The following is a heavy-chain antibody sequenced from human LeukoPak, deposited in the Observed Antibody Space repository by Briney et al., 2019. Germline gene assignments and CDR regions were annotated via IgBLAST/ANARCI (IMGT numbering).Heavy chain of an antibody. J-gene: IGHJ4*02. Sequence: SDTLSLTCAVSGWSFSGYCWSWIRQPPGKGLEWIGEINHSGSTNYNPSLNSRVTISVDTSKNQFSLKLSSVTVADTAVYYCARIAVAGNPFDYWGQGTLVTVSS. CDR3: ARIAVAGNPFDY. CDR1: GWSFSGYC. D-gene: IGHD6-19*01. V-gene: IGHV4-34*01. CDR2: INHSGST.